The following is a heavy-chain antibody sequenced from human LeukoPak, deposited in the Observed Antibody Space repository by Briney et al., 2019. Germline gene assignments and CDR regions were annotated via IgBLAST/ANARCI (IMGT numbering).Heavy chain of an antibody. CDR3: ARGPNSNWSGLDF. J-gene: IGHJ4*02. V-gene: IGHV3-30-3*01. D-gene: IGHD6-6*01. Sequence: GGSLRLSCAASGFTFSSYAMHWVRQAPGKGLEWVALISHDGSRKYYADSVKGRFTVSRDNAKNTLYLQVNNLRAEDTAVYYCARGPNSNWSGLDFWGQGTLLTVSS. CDR1: GFTFSSYA. CDR2: ISHDGSRK.